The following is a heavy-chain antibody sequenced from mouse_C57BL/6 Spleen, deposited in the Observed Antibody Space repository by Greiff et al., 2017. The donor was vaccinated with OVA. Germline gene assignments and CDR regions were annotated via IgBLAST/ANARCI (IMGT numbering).Heavy chain of an antibody. J-gene: IGHJ3*01. CDR3: TTSMVTEAWFAY. CDR1: GFNIKDDY. Sequence: DVQLQESGAELVRPGASVKLSCTASGFNIKDDYMHWVKQRPEQGLEWIGWIDPENGDTEYASKFQGKATITADTSSNTAYLQLSSLTSEDTAVYYCTTSMVTEAWFAYWGQGTLVTVSA. CDR2: IDPENGDT. D-gene: IGHD2-2*01. V-gene: IGHV14-4*01.